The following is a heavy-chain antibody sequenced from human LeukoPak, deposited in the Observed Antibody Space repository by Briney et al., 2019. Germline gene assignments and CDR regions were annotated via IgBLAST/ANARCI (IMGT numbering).Heavy chain of an antibody. J-gene: IGHJ4*02. CDR2: IIPILGIA. CDR1: GGTFSIYA. CDR3: ARDVNGFLDY. V-gene: IGHV1-69*04. Sequence: SVTVSCKASGGTFSIYAISWVRQAPGQGLEWMGRIIPILGIANYAQKFQGRVTITADKSTSTAYMELSSLRSEDTAVYYCARDVNGFLDYWGQGTLVTVSS. D-gene: IGHD2-8*01.